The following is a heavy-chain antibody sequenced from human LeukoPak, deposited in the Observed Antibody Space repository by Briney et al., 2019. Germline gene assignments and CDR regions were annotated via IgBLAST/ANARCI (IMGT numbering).Heavy chain of an antibody. Sequence: GGSLRLSCAASGFTFSNYGMHWVRQAPGKGLEWVAVISYDVSNKYYADSVKGRFTISRDNSENTLYLQMNSLRPEDTAIYYCAREGYYGSGSPPSLYFDYWGQGTLVTVSS. J-gene: IGHJ4*02. D-gene: IGHD3-10*01. CDR2: ISYDVSNK. CDR1: GFTFSNYG. V-gene: IGHV3-30*03. CDR3: AREGYYGSGSPPSLYFDY.